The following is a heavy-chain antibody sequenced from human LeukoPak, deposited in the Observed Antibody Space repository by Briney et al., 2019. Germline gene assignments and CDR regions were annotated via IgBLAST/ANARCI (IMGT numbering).Heavy chain of an antibody. Sequence: SETLSLTCAVYGGSFSGYYWSWIRQPPGKGLEWIGEIDDSGTTNYNPSLKSRVTISVDTSKNQFSLKLSSVTAADTAVYYCARGGGGPYYYYYMDVWGKGTTVTVSS. CDR2: IDDSGTT. V-gene: IGHV4-34*01. CDR1: GGSFSGYY. D-gene: IGHD2-15*01. CDR3: ARGGGGPYYYYYMDV. J-gene: IGHJ6*03.